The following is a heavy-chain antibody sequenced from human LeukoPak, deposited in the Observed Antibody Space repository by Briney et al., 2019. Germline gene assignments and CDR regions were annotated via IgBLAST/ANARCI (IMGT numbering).Heavy chain of an antibody. J-gene: IGHJ4*02. CDR3: ARVEI. D-gene: IGHD1-1*01. CDR2: IWYDGSKT. V-gene: IGHV3-33*01. CDR1: GFIFTSYG. Sequence: PGTSLRLSCAASGFIFTSYGMHWVRQAPGKGLEWVAVIWYDGSKTEYADSVKGRFTISRDVSKNTLYLQVNSLRVEDTAVYYCARVEIWGQGTLVTVSS.